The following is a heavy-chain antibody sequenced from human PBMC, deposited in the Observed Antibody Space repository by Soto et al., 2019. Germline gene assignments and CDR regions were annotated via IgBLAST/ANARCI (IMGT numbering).Heavy chain of an antibody. V-gene: IGHV4-39*01. CDR2: IYYRGNA. Sequence: QLQLQESGPGLVKPSETLSLTGSVSDDSINSDKYYWGWIRQPPGKGLEWIGSIYYRGNAYYNPSLQNRVTISLDKSKGQSSLMLNSVTAADSAVYFCERLAGLATISYYFDFWCPGALVTVSS. J-gene: IGHJ4*02. D-gene: IGHD5-12*01. CDR3: ERLAGLATISYYFDF. CDR1: DDSINSDKYY.